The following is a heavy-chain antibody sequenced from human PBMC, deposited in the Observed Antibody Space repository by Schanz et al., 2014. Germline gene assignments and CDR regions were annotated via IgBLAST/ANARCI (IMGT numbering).Heavy chain of an antibody. CDR1: GGSISNYH. J-gene: IGHJ6*02. D-gene: IGHD3-16*01. V-gene: IGHV4-59*08. CDR2: IYSSGNT. CDR3: ARHGGIPYYPMDV. Sequence: QVQLQESGPGLVKPSETLSLTCTVSGGSISNYHWSWIQQPPGKGLEWLGYIYSSGNTNYNPSLKSRVTISVDTAKNQSSPKRSSVTAADTAVYYCARHGGIPYYPMDVWGQGTTVTVSS.